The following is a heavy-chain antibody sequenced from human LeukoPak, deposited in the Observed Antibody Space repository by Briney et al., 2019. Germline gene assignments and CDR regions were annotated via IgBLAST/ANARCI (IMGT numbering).Heavy chain of an antibody. J-gene: IGHJ4*02. D-gene: IGHD1-14*01. CDR2: ISSSGSTI. Sequence: PGGSLRLSCAASGFTFSDYYMSWIRQAPGKGLEWVSYISSSGSTIYYADSVEGRFTISRDNSKNSLYLQLTSLRAEDTALYYCARDRGRNSFDYWGQGTLVSVSS. V-gene: IGHV3-11*04. CDR3: ARDRGRNSFDY. CDR1: GFTFSDYY.